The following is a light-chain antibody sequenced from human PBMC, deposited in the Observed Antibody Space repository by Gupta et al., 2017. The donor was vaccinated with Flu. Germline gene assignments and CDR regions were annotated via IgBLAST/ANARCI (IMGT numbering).Light chain of an antibody. V-gene: IGLV3-21*02. CDR2: DDS. CDR1: DIGRKA. CDR3: QVWDTSTDSGV. J-gene: IGLJ3*02. Sequence: SYVLTQPPSVSVAPGQTTRITCGGDDIGRKAVHWYQQKPGQAPVLVVYDDSDRPSGIPERFSGSNSGNTATLTINRVEAGDEADFYCQVWDTSTDSGVFGGGTNLPVV.